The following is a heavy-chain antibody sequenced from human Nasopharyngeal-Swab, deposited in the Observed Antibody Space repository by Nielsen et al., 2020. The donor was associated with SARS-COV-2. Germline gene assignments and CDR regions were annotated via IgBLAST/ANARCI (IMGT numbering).Heavy chain of an antibody. CDR2: IYYSGST. Sequence: GSLRLTCTVSGGSISSSSYYWGWIRQPPGKGLEWIGSIYYSGSTNYNPSLKSRVTISVDTSKNQFSLKLSSVTAADTAVYYCARGEGVFLEWPYPVYWGQGTLVTVSS. V-gene: IGHV4-39*07. CDR1: GGSISSSSYY. CDR3: ARGEGVFLEWPYPVY. D-gene: IGHD3-3*01. J-gene: IGHJ4*02.